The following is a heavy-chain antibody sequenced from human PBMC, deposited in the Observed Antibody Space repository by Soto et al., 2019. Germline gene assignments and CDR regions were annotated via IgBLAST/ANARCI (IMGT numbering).Heavy chain of an antibody. CDR1: GFAVSSNY. Sequence: GGSLRLSCAASGFAVSSNYMSWVRQAPGKGPEWVSVLYSGGSTYYADSVKGRFTTSRHNSENTLYLQMNSLRTEDTAVYYCARAAWGLWFGYMDIWGKGTTVTVSS. J-gene: IGHJ6*03. CDR3: ARAAWGLWFGYMDI. CDR2: LYSGGST. V-gene: IGHV3-53*04. D-gene: IGHD3-10*01.